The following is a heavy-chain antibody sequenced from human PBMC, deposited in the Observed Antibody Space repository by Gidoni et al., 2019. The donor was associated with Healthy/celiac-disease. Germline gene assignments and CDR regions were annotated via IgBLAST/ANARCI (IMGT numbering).Heavy chain of an antibody. CDR1: GGSISSGSYY. V-gene: IGHV4-61*02. Sequence: QVQLQESGPGLVKPSQTLSLTCTVSGGSISSGSYYWSWIRQPAGKGLEWIGRIYTSGSTNYNPSLKSRVTISVDTSKNQFSLKLSSVTAADTAVYYCARGTMGDYGDYEGPFDIWGQGTMVTVSS. CDR2: IYTSGST. J-gene: IGHJ3*02. CDR3: ARGTMGDYGDYEGPFDI. D-gene: IGHD4-17*01.